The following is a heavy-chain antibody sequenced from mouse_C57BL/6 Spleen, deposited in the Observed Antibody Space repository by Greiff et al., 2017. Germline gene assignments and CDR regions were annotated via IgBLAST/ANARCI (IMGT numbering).Heavy chain of an antibody. D-gene: IGHD4-1*01. Sequence: EVQLVESGGGLVKPGGSLKLSCAASGFTFSDYGMHWVRQAPEKGLEWVAYISSGSSTTYYADTVKGRFTISRDNAKNTLFLQMTSLRSEDTAMYFCARDWAVYAMGDWGQGPSVTASS. CDR3: ARDWAVYAMGD. CDR1: GFTFSDYG. J-gene: IGHJ4*01. CDR2: ISSGSSTT. V-gene: IGHV5-17*01.